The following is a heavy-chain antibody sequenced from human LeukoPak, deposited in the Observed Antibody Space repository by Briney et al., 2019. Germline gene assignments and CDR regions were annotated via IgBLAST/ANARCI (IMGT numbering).Heavy chain of an antibody. J-gene: IGHJ3*02. Sequence: SGGSLRLSCAASGFTFSSYAMSWVRQAPGKGLEWVSAISGSGGSTYYADSVKGRFTISRDNSKNTLYLQMNGLRAEDTAVYYCANPNELEGAFDIWGQGTMVTVSS. CDR1: GFTFSSYA. D-gene: IGHD1-1*01. V-gene: IGHV3-23*01. CDR2: ISGSGGST. CDR3: ANPNELEGAFDI.